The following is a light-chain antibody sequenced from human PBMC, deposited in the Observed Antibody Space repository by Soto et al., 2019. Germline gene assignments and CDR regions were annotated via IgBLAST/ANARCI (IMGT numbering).Light chain of an antibody. CDR1: SSDVGGYNS. CDR3: SSDTTSSTLLYV. V-gene: IGLV2-14*01. Sequence: QSALTQPASVSGSPGQSITISCTGTSSDVGGYNSVSWYQQHPGKAPKLMIYEVSNRPSGVSNRFSGSKSGNTASLTISGLQAEDEADYYCSSDTTSSTLLYVCGTGTKLTVL. CDR2: EVS. J-gene: IGLJ1*01.